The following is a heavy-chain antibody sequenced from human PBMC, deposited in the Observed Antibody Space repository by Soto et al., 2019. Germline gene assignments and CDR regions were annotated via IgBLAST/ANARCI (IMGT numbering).Heavy chain of an antibody. Sequence: SETLSLTCTVSGGSISSSSYYWSWIRQPPGKGLEWIGEINHSGSTNYNPSLKSRVTISVDTSKNQFSLKLSSVTAADTAVYYCARVEGIAVAGPYGMDVWGQGTTVTVSS. CDR2: INHSGST. D-gene: IGHD6-19*01. CDR1: GGSISSSSYY. J-gene: IGHJ6*02. CDR3: ARVEGIAVAGPYGMDV. V-gene: IGHV4-39*07.